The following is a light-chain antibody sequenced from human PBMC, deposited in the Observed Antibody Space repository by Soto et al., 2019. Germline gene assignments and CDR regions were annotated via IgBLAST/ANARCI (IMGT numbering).Light chain of an antibody. Sequence: QSALTQTASVSGSPGQSITMSCTGTSSDVGGYNFVSWYQHLPGKAPKLLIFDVTHRPSGVSDRFSGSKSGNTASLTISGVRPEDEADYYCCSYTDIALDVVFGGGTKLTVL. CDR2: DVT. CDR1: SSDVGGYNF. CDR3: CSYTDIALDVV. J-gene: IGLJ2*01. V-gene: IGLV2-14*01.